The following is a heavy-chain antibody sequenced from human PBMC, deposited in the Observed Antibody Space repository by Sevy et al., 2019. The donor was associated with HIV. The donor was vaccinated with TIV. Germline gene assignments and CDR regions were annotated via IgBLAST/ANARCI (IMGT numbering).Heavy chain of an antibody. CDR1: GGSVSSGSYY. CDR3: ARGYVWGSYRVYYYYYMDV. J-gene: IGHJ6*03. D-gene: IGHD3-16*02. CDR2: IYYSGST. V-gene: IGHV4-61*01. Sequence: SETLSLTCTVSGGSVSSGSYYWSWIRQPPGKGLEWIGYIYYSGSTNYNPSLKSRVTISVDTSKNQFSLKLSFVTAADTAVYYCARGYVWGSYRVYYYYYMDVWGKGTTVTVSS.